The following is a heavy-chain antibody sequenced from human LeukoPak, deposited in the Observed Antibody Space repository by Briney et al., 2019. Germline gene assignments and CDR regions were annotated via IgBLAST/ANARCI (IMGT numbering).Heavy chain of an antibody. CDR1: GFPFSSYV. Sequence: GGSLRLSCSAPGFPFSSYVMHWVRQAPGKGLECVSAISSNGGSTYYADSVKGRFTISRDNSNNALFLEMSSLRAADTALCYCMKERTLEIVPAATYRRGNWFDPCGQGTLVTVSS. J-gene: IGHJ5*02. CDR2: ISSNGGST. V-gene: IGHV3-64D*06. D-gene: IGHD2-2*01. CDR3: MKERTLEIVPAATYRRGNWFDP.